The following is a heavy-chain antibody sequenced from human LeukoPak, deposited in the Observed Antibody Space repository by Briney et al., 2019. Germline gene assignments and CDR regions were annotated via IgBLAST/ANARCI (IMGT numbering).Heavy chain of an antibody. J-gene: IGHJ4*02. Sequence: GESLKISCKASGYSFTTYWIAWVRQMPGKGLECLGIIYPGDSDTRYSPSFQGQVTISVDKSITTASLQWSRLRASDTAIYYCARSHCGSTSCPFDYWGQGTLVTVSS. CDR1: GYSFTTYW. CDR3: ARSHCGSTSCPFDY. D-gene: IGHD2-2*01. CDR2: IYPGDSDT. V-gene: IGHV5-51*01.